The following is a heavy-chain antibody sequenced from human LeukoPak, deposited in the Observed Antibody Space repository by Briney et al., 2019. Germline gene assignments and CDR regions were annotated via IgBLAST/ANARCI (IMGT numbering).Heavy chain of an antibody. CDR2: LNPNSGDK. D-gene: IGHD3-10*01. V-gene: IGHV1-2*02. J-gene: IGHJ4*02. Sequence: ASVKVSRKSSGYTFAVYYMHWVRQPPGQGLEWMGWLNPNSGDKNNAQKFQGRVSMTSDTSISTAYMKLSSLTSDDTAVYYCARDSRAAGPMVSDYWGQGTLGTVSS. CDR3: ARDSRAAGPMVSDY. CDR1: GYTFAVYY.